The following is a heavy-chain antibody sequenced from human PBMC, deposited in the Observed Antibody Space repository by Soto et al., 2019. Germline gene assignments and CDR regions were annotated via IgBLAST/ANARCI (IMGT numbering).Heavy chain of an antibody. D-gene: IGHD6-19*01. CDR3: ASPPNESSGYYYGMDV. CDR2: IIPIFGTA. J-gene: IGHJ6*02. Sequence: QVQLVQSGAEVKKPGSSVKVSCKASGGTFSSYAISWVRQAPGQGLEWMGGIIPIFGTANYAQKFQGRVTITAXEXTGXAYMELSSLRSEDTAVYYCASPPNESSGYYYGMDVWGQGTTVTVSS. CDR1: GGTFSSYA. V-gene: IGHV1-69*12.